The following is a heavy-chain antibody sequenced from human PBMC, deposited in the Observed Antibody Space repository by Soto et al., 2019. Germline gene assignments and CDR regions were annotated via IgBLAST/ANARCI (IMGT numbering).Heavy chain of an antibody. J-gene: IGHJ4*02. Sequence: SAPLYLTCTVSGASVMSGDYYWSSIRQSPGKCLEWIGYIYYSGDSYYNPSLKGRLTISIDTSKNQFSLILNSVTVADTAIYYCVGTGTTDDYWGRGTLVTVSS. CDR1: GASVMSGDYY. V-gene: IGHV4-30-4*08. CDR2: IYYSGDS. D-gene: IGHD4-17*01. CDR3: VGTGTTDDY.